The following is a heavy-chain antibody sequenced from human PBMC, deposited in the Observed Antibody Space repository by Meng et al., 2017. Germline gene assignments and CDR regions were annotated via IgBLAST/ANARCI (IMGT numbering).Heavy chain of an antibody. CDR2: VSDGGYN. V-gene: IGHV4-34*01. CDR1: GGSFSGHY. D-gene: IGHD3-22*01. Sequence: QLQLQHWGAGLFRPAETLSLTCTVYGGSFSGHYWSWIRQAPGEGLEWIGEVSDGGYNKYNPALKSRVTVSGDTSKNEVSLKLISVTAADTAVYYCARNRYDRSTHVFDPWGQGTLVTVSS. CDR3: ARNRYDRSTHVFDP. J-gene: IGHJ5*02.